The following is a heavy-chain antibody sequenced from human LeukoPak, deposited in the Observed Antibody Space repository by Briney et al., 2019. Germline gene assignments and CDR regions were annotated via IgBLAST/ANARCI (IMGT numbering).Heavy chain of an antibody. CDR1: GYSFTSYW. Sequence: GETLKISCKASGYSFTSYWIGWVRQRPGKGLEWMGTIDPSDSETRYTPSFQGQVTISVDKSLTTADLQWNSLKASDTAMYYCARQTAMGRSGDYWGQGTLVTVSS. J-gene: IGHJ4*02. D-gene: IGHD5-18*01. CDR2: IDPSDSET. V-gene: IGHV5-51*01. CDR3: ARQTAMGRSGDY.